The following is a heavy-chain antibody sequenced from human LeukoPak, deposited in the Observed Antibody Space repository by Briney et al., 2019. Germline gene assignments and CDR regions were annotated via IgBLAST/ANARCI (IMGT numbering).Heavy chain of an antibody. J-gene: IGHJ4*02. D-gene: IGHD1-26*01. V-gene: IGHV3-74*01. CDR2: ISTDGSST. CDR3: ARAPYLRRGRYPFDY. Sequence: PGGSLRLSCAASGFTFGSYWMSWVRQAPGKGLEWVSPISTDGSSTSYADSVKGRFTISRDNAKNTLYLQMNSLRAEDTAVYYCARAPYLRRGRYPFDYWGEGPLITASS. CDR1: GFTFGSYW.